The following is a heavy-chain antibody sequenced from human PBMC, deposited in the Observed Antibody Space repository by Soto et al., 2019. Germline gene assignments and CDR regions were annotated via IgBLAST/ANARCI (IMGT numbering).Heavy chain of an antibody. CDR2: IFSNDEK. Sequence: QVTLKESGPVLVKPTETLTLTCTVSGFSLSNARMGVSWIRQPPGKALGWLAHIFSNDEKSYSPSLKSRPTIPKDTGKSQLLLTMTNLDSVYTAAYYCSRIRGPWCGDDYYSAYWYSDLWGRGTLVTVSS. CDR3: SRIRGPWCGDDYYSAYWYSDL. J-gene: IGHJ2*01. CDR1: GFSLSNARMG. D-gene: IGHD2-21*02. V-gene: IGHV2-26*01.